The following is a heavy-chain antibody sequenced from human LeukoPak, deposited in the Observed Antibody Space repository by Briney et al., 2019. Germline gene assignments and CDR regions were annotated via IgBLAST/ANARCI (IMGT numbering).Heavy chain of an antibody. CDR2: ILSDGSKD. CDR3: ANVEQPSDY. CDR1: GFIFSSYG. D-gene: IGHD6-13*01. Sequence: GGSLRLSCAASGFIFSSYGMHWVRQAPGKGLEWVAVILSDGSKDFYADSVKGRFTISRDNSKNTLYLQMNSLRAEDTAVYYCANVEQPSDYWGQGTLVTVSS. J-gene: IGHJ4*02. V-gene: IGHV3-30*02.